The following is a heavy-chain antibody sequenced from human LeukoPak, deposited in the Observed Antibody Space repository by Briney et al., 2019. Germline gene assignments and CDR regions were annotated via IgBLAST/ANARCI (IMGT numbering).Heavy chain of an antibody. CDR1: GGSISSSSYY. D-gene: IGHD3-22*01. V-gene: IGHV4-39*01. CDR2: IYYSGST. J-gene: IGHJ3*02. CDR3: ARFGGSSGYLPDAFDI. Sequence: SETLSLTCTVSGGSISSSSYYWGWIRQPPGKGLEWIGSIYYSGSTYYNPSLKSRVTISVDTSKNQFSLKLSSVTAADTAVYYCARFGGSSGYLPDAFDIWGQGTMVTVSS.